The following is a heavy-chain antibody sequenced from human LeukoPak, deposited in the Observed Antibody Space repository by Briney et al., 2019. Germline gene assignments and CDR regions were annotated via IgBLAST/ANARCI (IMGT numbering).Heavy chain of an antibody. CDR2: KDYSGST. V-gene: IGHV4-59*01. D-gene: IGHD6-13*01. CDR3: ARVYYSSSYDYWYFDL. Sequence: SETLSLTCTVSGGSISRYYWSWIRQPPGKGLEWIGYKDYSGSTNYNRSLKSRVAISVDTSKNQFSLKLSSVTAADTAVYYCARVYYSSSYDYWYFDLWGRGTLVTVSS. J-gene: IGHJ2*01. CDR1: GGSISRYY.